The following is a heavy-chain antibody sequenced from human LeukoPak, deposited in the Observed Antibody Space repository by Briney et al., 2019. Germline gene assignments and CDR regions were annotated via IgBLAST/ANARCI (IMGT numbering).Heavy chain of an antibody. V-gene: IGHV4-61*01. J-gene: IGHJ4*02. CDR2: IYYSGST. CDR1: GGSISSSSYY. CDR3: ARKGDYFDY. Sequence: SETLSLTCTVSGGSISSSSYYWSWIRQPPGKGLEWIGYIYYSGSTTYNPSLKSRVTISVDTSKNQFSLKLSSVTAADTAVYYCARKGDYFDYWGQGTLVTVSS.